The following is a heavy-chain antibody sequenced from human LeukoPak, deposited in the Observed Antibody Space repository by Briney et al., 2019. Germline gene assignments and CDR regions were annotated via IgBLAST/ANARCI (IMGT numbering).Heavy chain of an antibody. V-gene: IGHV3-23*01. CDR1: GFTFSSYG. D-gene: IGHD3-3*01. CDR2: ISGSGGST. J-gene: IGHJ4*02. CDR3: AKDQAFWSGSF. Sequence: GGSLRLSCAASGFTFSSYGMSWVRQAPGKGLEWVSAISGSGGSTYYADSVKGRFTISRDNSKNTLYLQMNSLRAEDTAVYYCAKDQAFWSGSFWGQGTLVTVSS.